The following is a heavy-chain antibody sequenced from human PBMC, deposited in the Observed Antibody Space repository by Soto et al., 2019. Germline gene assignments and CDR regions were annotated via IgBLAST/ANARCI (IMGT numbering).Heavy chain of an antibody. CDR3: ARGGMGYYGSGRGDWFDP. Sequence: QVQLQQWGAGLLKPSETLSLTCAVYGGSFSGYYWSWIRQPPGKGLEWIGEINHSGSTNYNPSLKSRVTISVDTSKNQFSRKLSSVTAADTAVYYCARGGMGYYGSGRGDWFDPWGQGTLVTVSS. CDR1: GGSFSGYY. V-gene: IGHV4-34*01. D-gene: IGHD3-10*01. CDR2: INHSGST. J-gene: IGHJ5*02.